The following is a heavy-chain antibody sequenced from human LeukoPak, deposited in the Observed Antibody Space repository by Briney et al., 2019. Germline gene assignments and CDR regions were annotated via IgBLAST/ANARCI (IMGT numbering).Heavy chain of an antibody. J-gene: IGHJ6*02. V-gene: IGHV3-64*01. CDR2: ISSNGGST. D-gene: IGHD6-13*01. CDR1: GFSFSSYD. Sequence: PRGSPRDSRAASGFSFSSYDMHWVRQAPGKGLEYVSAISSNGGSTYYANSVKGRFTISRDNSKNTLYLQMGSLRAEDMAVYYCARVGYTNYYYDGMDVWGQGNTVTVSS. CDR3: ARVGYTNYYYDGMDV.